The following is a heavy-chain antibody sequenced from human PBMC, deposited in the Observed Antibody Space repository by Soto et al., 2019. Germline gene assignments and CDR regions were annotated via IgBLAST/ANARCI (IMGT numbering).Heavy chain of an antibody. D-gene: IGHD5-18*01. CDR1: GYTFTNYG. Sequence: GASVELTCKERGYTFTNYGVSWPQQAPGQGLEWMGWSGGYKGNTNYAQKLQGRVTLTTDTSTSTAYMELRSLRSDDTALYYCDPHTLDTGMPSGYWGQGTLVTVSS. CDR3: DPHTLDTGMPSGY. J-gene: IGHJ4*02. V-gene: IGHV1-18*01. CDR2: SGGYKGNT.